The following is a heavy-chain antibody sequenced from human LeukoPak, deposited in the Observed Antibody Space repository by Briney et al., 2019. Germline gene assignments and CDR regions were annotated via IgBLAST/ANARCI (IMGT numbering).Heavy chain of an antibody. J-gene: IGHJ6*02. D-gene: IGHD5-12*01. CDR1: GFTFSDYY. Sequence: GGSLRLSCAASGFTFSDYYMSWIRQAPGKGLEWVSYISSSSSYTNYADSVKGRFTISRGNAKNSLYLQMNSLRAEDTAVYYCARDARGDQSSGYDLPYYYYGMDVWGQGTTVTVSS. CDR2: ISSSSSYT. CDR3: ARDARGDQSSGYDLPYYYYGMDV. V-gene: IGHV3-11*06.